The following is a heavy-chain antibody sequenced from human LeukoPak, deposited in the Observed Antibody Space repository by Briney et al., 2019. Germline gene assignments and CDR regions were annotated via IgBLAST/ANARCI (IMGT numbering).Heavy chain of an antibody. V-gene: IGHV4-34*01. CDR2: INHSGST. Sequence: SETLSLTCAVYGGSFSGYYWSWIRQPPGKGLEWIGEINHSGSTNYNPSLKSRVTISVDTSKNQFPLKLSSVTAADTAVYYCARDYYDSSGYVLDYWGQGALVTVSS. CDR3: ARDYYDSSGYVLDY. J-gene: IGHJ4*02. D-gene: IGHD3-22*01. CDR1: GGSFSGYY.